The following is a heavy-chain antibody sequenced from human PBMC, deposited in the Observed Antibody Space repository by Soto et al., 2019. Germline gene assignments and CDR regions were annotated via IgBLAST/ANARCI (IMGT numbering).Heavy chain of an antibody. V-gene: IGHV1-2*04. CDR1: GYTFTGYY. Sequence: GASVKVSCKASGYTFTGYYMHWVRQAPGQGLEWMGWINPNSGGTNYAQKFQGWVTMTRDTSISTACMELSRLRSDDTAVYYCASSSAYHYYYGMDVWGQGTTVTVSS. CDR2: INPNSGGT. CDR3: ASSSAYHYYYGMDV. J-gene: IGHJ6*02.